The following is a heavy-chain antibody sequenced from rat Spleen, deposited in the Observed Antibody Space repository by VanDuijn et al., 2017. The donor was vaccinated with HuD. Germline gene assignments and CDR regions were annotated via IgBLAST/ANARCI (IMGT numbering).Heavy chain of an antibody. CDR3: VREDSGVNY. V-gene: IGHV4-2*01. CDR1: GFTFSDYY. J-gene: IGHJ2*01. CDR2: INKDSSTI. D-gene: IGHD4-4*01. Sequence: EVQLVESGGGLVQPGRSLKLSCAASGFTFSDYYMAWVRQAPGKGLEWIGEINKDSSTINYTPSLKDKFTIPRDNAQNTLYLQMSKRGSEDTDIYYCVREDSGVNYWGQGVTVTVSS.